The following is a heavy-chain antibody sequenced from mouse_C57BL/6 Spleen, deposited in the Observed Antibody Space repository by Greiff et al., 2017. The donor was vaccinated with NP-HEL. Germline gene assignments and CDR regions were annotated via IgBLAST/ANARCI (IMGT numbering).Heavy chain of an antibody. D-gene: IGHD1-1*01. V-gene: IGHV1-81*01. J-gene: IGHJ2*01. CDR1: GYTFTSYG. Sequence: VHLVESGAELARPGASVKLSCKASGYTFTSYGISWVKQRTGQGLEWIGEIYPRSGNTYYNEKFKGKATLTADKSSSTAYMELRSLTSEDSAVYFCARSEDYGSSYGYFDYWGQGTTLTVSS. CDR3: ARSEDYGSSYGYFDY. CDR2: IYPRSGNT.